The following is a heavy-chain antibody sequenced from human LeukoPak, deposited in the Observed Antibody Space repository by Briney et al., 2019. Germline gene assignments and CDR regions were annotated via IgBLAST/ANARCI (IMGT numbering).Heavy chain of an antibody. D-gene: IGHD3-10*01. Sequence: ASVKVSCKASGYTFTSHDISWVRQAPGQGLEWMGWISAYSGNTNYAQKLQGRVTMTTDTSTSTAYMELRSLRSDDTAVYYCARDPNYRGTGPDPWGQGTLVTVSS. CDR2: ISAYSGNT. V-gene: IGHV1-18*01. CDR1: GYTFTSHD. J-gene: IGHJ5*02. CDR3: ARDPNYRGTGPDP.